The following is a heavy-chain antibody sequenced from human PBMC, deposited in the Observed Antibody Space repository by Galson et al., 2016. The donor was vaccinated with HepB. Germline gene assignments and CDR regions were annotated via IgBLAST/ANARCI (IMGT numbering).Heavy chain of an antibody. J-gene: IGHJ4*02. V-gene: IGHV3-11*04. D-gene: IGHD2-21*01. CDR3: AREISFKGELDY. Sequence: SLRLSCAASGFTFSDYYMSWVRQPPGKGLEYIAYIDSSRTITYYADSVKGRFTISRDNSKNTLYSQMNSLRAEDTAVYYCAREISFKGELDYWGQGTLVTVSS. CDR2: IDSSRTIT. CDR1: GFTFSDYY.